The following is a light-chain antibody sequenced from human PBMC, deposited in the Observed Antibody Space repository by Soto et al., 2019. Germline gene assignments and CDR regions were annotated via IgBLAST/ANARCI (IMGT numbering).Light chain of an antibody. CDR1: QSVSSN. J-gene: IGKJ1*01. CDR2: GAS. CDR3: QQYNNWPWT. V-gene: IGKV3-15*01. Sequence: EILLTQSPGTLSLSPGERATLSCRASQSVSSNLAWYQQKPGQAPRLLIYGASTRATGIPARFSGSGSGTEFTLTISSLQSEDFELYYCQQYNNWPWTFGQGTKVDIK.